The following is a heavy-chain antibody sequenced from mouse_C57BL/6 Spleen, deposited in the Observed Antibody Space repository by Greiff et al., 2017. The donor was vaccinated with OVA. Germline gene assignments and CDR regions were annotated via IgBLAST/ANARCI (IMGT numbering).Heavy chain of an antibody. J-gene: IGHJ3*01. CDR2: ISYDGSN. CDR1: GYSITSGYY. CDR3: ARDGDYDYDRFAY. D-gene: IGHD2-4*01. Sequence: EVQLQQSGPGLVKPSQSLSLTCSVTGYSITSGYYWNWIRQFPGNKLEWMGYISYDGSNNYNPSLKNRISITRDTSKNQFFLKLNSVTTEYTATYYCARDGDYDYDRFAYWGQGTLVTVSA. V-gene: IGHV3-6*01.